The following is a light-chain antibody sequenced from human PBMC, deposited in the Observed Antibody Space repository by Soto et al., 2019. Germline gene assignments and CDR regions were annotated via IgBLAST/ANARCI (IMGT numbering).Light chain of an antibody. J-gene: IGKJ4*01. CDR2: AAS. V-gene: IGKV1-39*01. CDR1: QSISSY. CDR3: QQSYSTPLT. Sequence: DIQMTQSPSSLSASVGDRVTITCRASQSISSYLNWYQQKPGKAPKLLIYAASSLQSGVPSRFSGSGSGTDFTLAISSLQPEDFATYYCQQSYSTPLTFDGATKVVIK.